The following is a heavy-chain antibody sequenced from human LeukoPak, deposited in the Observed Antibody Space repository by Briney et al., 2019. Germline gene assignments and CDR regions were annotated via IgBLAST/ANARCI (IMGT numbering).Heavy chain of an antibody. D-gene: IGHD6-13*01. J-gene: IGHJ4*02. CDR2: IVGSSST. Sequence: GGSLRLSSAASGFTFSKFAITSVRQAPGKGLEWVSSIVGSSSTYYADSLKGRFTISRDNAKNSLYLQMNSLRAEDTAVYYCAMIGAGPSRDYWGQGTLVTVSS. CDR1: GFTFSKFA. V-gene: IGHV3-21*01. CDR3: AMIGAGPSRDY.